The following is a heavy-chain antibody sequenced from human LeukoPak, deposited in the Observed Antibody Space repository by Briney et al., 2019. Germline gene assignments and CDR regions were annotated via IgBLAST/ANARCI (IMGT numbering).Heavy chain of an antibody. Sequence: GGSLRLSCAASGFHFGTYGMHWVRQAPGKGLEWLGIIWYDGSKKYYADSVKGRFTISRDNSKNTLYLQMNSLRAEDTAVYYCAKSAAAAGRTYFDSWGQGTLVTVSS. V-gene: IGHV3-33*06. D-gene: IGHD6-13*01. CDR1: GFHFGTYG. CDR3: AKSAAAAGRTYFDS. CDR2: IWYDGSKK. J-gene: IGHJ4*02.